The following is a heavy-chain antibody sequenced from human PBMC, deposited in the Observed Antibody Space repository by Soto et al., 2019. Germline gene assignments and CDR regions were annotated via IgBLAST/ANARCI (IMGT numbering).Heavy chain of an antibody. J-gene: IGHJ3*02. Sequence: GSLRLSCAASGFMFSIYDMHWVRQPAGKGLEWVSAIGTTGDTYYAGSVKGRFTISREDAKSSLYLRVNSLRVGDTAVYYCARGSRLGSGSLRPGPSDIFDIWGQGTIVTVSS. CDR2: IGTTGDT. CDR1: GFMFSIYD. V-gene: IGHV3-13*01. D-gene: IGHD3-10*01. CDR3: ARGSRLGSGSLRPGPSDIFDI.